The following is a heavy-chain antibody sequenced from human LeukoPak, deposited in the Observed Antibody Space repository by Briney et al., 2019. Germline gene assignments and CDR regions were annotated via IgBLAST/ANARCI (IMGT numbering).Heavy chain of an antibody. J-gene: IGHJ3*02. CDR1: GGSISSRSYY. D-gene: IGHD1-26*01. CDR2: IYHSGST. CDR3: ARTNPGYSGSYSAYAFDI. V-gene: IGHV4-39*07. Sequence: SETLSLTCTVSGGSISSRSYYWGWIRQPPGKGLEWIGNIYHSGSTNYNPSLKSRVTISVDKSKSQFSLKLSSVTAADTAVYYCARTNPGYSGSYSAYAFDIWGQGTMVTVSS.